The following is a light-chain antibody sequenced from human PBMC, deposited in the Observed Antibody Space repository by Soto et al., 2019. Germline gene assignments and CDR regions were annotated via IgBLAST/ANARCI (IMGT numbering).Light chain of an antibody. Sequence: QSALTQPASMSGSPGQSITISCTGTSSDVGYYNYVSWYQQHPGKVPKLMIYDVSNRPSGVSNRFSGSKSGNTASLTISGLQAEDEADYYCSSYTTSSTRVFGGGTKLTVL. CDR2: DVS. CDR1: SSDVGYYNY. J-gene: IGLJ2*01. V-gene: IGLV2-14*01. CDR3: SSYTTSSTRV.